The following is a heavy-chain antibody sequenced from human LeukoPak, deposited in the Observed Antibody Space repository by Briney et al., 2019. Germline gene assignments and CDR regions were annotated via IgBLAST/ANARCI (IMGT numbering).Heavy chain of an antibody. CDR2: NYTSGST. J-gene: IGHJ4*02. V-gene: IGHV4-4*07. CDR3: AREEEWLPPDS. CDR1: GGSISSYY. D-gene: IGHD3-3*01. Sequence: SETLSLTCTVPGGSISSYYWSWIRQPAGKGLEWIGRNYTSGSTNYNPSLKSRVTISVDTSKNQFSLKLSSVTAADTAVYYCAREEEWLPPDSWGQGTLVTVSS.